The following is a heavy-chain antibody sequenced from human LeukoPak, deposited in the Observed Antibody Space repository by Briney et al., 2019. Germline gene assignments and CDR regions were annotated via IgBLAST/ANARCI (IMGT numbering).Heavy chain of an antibody. D-gene: IGHD3-10*01. J-gene: IGHJ4*02. CDR2: IYYSGST. CDR1: GGSISSYY. V-gene: IGHV4-59*12. CDR3: AREGLGSGSYNFDY. Sequence: SETLSLTCTVSGGSISSYYWSWIRQPPGKGLEWIGYIYYSGSTNYNPSLKSRVTMSVDTSKNQFSLKLSSVTAADTAVYYCAREGLGSGSYNFDYWGQGTLVTVSS.